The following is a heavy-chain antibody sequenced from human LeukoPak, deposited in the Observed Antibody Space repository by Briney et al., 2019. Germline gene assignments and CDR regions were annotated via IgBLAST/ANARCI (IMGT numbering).Heavy chain of an antibody. CDR3: ARDSGSWDYYDSSGYQYFQH. CDR1: GGSISSGSYY. D-gene: IGHD3-22*01. Sequence: PSQTLSLTCTVSGGSISSGSYYWSWNRQPTGKGLEWIWRIYTSGSTNYNPSLKSRVAISVDTSQNQFSLKLSSVTAADTAVYYCARDSGSWDYYDSSGYQYFQHWGQGTLVTVSS. J-gene: IGHJ1*01. V-gene: IGHV4-61*02. CDR2: IYTSGST.